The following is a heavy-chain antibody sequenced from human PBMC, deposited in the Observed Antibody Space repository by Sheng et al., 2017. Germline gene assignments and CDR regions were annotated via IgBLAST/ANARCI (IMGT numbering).Heavy chain of an antibody. CDR3: ARTPRGRELDY. Sequence: QVTLRESGPALVKPTQTLTLTCTFSGFSLSSSEMCVSWIRQPPGKALEWLARIDWDDNKYYNTLLKTRVTISKDTSKNQVVLKMTNMDPVDTATYYCARTPRGRELDYWGQGTLVTVAS. CDR1: GFSLSSSEMC. CDR2: IDWDDNK. V-gene: IGHV2-70*13. D-gene: IGHD5-12*01. J-gene: IGHJ4*02.